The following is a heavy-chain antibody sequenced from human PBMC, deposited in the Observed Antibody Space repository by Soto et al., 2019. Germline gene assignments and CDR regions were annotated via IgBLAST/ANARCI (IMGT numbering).Heavy chain of an antibody. CDR1: GFSLSTYG. Sequence: GESLKISCTASGFSLSTYGMHWVRQAPGKGLEWVALIWHDGSNKDYADSVKGRFTISRDNSKNTIYLQMNSLTAEDTALYYCARDRGWFGELLYYFDYWGQGTLVTVSS. D-gene: IGHD3-10*01. J-gene: IGHJ4*02. CDR3: ARDRGWFGELLYYFDY. CDR2: IWHDGSNK. V-gene: IGHV3-33*01.